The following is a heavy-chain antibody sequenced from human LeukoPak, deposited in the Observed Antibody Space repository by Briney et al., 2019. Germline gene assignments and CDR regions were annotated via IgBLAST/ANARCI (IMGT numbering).Heavy chain of an antibody. CDR2: INPNSGDT. J-gene: IGHJ4*02. V-gene: IGHV1-2*02. CDR1: GYTFTGYY. Sequence: ASVKVSCKASGYTFTGYYIHWIRQAPGQGLEWMGWINPNSGDTSYAQKFQGRVTMTRDTPINTAYMELSRLRSDDTAVCYCARRHIDCSTTSCYVDYWGQGTLVTVSS. D-gene: IGHD2-2*01. CDR3: ARRHIDCSTTSCYVDY.